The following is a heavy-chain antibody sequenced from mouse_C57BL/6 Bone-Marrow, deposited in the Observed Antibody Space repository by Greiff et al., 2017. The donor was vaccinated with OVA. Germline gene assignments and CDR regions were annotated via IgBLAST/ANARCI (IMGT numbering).Heavy chain of an antibody. D-gene: IGHD2-5*01. CDR3: SYYSNPNYFDY. CDR1: GYTFTDYY. J-gene: IGHJ2*01. CDR2: INPNNGGT. Sequence: VQLKQSGPELVKPGASVKISCKASGYTFTDYYMNWVKQSHGKSLEWIGDINPNNGGTSYNQKFKGKATLTVDKSSSTAYMELRSLTSEDSAVYYCSYYSNPNYFDYWGQGTTLTVSS. V-gene: IGHV1-26*01.